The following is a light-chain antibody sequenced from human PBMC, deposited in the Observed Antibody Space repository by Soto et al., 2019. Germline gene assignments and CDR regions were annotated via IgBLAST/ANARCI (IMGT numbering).Light chain of an antibody. CDR3: QQRSNWPPT. Sequence: EIVLTQSPATLSLSPGERATLSCRASQSVSSYLAWYQQKPGQAPRLLIYDASNRATGIPARFSGSGSGTDFTLTIISLEPEDFAVYSCQQRSNWPPTFGKGTKVEIK. J-gene: IGKJ1*01. V-gene: IGKV3-11*01. CDR2: DAS. CDR1: QSVSSY.